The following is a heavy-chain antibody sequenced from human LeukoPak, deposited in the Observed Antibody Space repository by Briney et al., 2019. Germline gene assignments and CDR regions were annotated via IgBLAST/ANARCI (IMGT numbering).Heavy chain of an antibody. CDR3: ASFDPGRADMNPYYFDY. CDR2: IYYSGST. CDR1: GGPISSSSYY. D-gene: IGHD3-10*01. J-gene: IGHJ4*02. V-gene: IGHV4-39*01. Sequence: PSETLSLTCTVSGGPISSSSYYWGWIRQPPGKGLEWIGSIYYSGSTYYNPSLKSRVTISVDTSKNQFSLKLSSVTAADTAVYYCASFDPGRADMNPYYFDYWGQGTLVTVSS.